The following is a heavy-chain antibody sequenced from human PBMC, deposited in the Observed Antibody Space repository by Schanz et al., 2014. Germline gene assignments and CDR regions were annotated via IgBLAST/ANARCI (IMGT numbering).Heavy chain of an antibody. D-gene: IGHD7-27*01. V-gene: IGHV4-59*01. CDR1: GASIHDYY. CDR2: FYYSGNT. J-gene: IGHJ4*02. CDR3: ASWAPDYFDS. Sequence: QLQLQESGPGLVKPLETLSLSCSVSGASIHDYYWSWIRQPPGKGLEWIAYFYYSGNTNYNPSFKRRATISVDSSKNQVSLRLNSVTAADTAVYSCASWAPDYFDSWGQGTLVTVSS.